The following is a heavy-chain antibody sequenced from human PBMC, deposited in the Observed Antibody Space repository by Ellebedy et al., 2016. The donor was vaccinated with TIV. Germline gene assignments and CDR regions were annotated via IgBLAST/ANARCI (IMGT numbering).Heavy chain of an antibody. D-gene: IGHD2-15*01. V-gene: IGHV3-23*01. CDR1: GFTFSSYA. CDR3: ARLAGGTCQCAFDI. J-gene: IGHJ3*02. Sequence: GESLKISCVASGFTFSSYAMCWVRQAPGKGLEWVSTISDSGANTYFPDSVKGRFTISRDNAKNSVHLQMNSLRAEDTAVYYCARLAGGTCQCAFDIWGQGTMVTVSS. CDR2: ISDSGANT.